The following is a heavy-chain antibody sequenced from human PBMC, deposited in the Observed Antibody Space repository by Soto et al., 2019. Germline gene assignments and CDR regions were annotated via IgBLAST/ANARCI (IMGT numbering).Heavy chain of an antibody. CDR1: GFSFNNYA. D-gene: IGHD5-12*01. CDR3: AKGHSGYDF. Sequence: LRLSCAASGFSFNNYAMNWVRQAPRKGLEWVSAISGSGGSTHYADSVKGRFTISRGNSKNTLYLQMNSLRAEDTAVYYCAKGHSGYDFWGQGTLVTVSS. CDR2: ISGSGGST. J-gene: IGHJ4*02. V-gene: IGHV3-23*01.